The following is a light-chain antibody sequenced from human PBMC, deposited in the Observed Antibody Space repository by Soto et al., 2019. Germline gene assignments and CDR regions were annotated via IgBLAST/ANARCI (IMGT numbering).Light chain of an antibody. CDR3: LQDYNFPWT. CDR1: QGIRND. V-gene: IGKV1-6*01. CDR2: GAP. Sequence: AIQMTQSPSSLSASVGDRVTITCRASQGIRNDLGWYQQKPGKAPKLLIYGAPILRSGVPSRFSGSGSGTEFTLTVSSLQPEDFATYYCLQDYNFPWTFGQGTKVEIK. J-gene: IGKJ1*01.